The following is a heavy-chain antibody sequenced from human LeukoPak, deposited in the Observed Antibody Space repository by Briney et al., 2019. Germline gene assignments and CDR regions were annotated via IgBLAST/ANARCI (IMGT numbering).Heavy chain of an antibody. CDR2: IYTSGRT. V-gene: IGHV4-61*02. Sequence: SQTLSLTCTVSGGSISSGSYYWSWIRQPAGKGLEWIGRIYTSGRTNYNPSLKSRVTISLDTSKNQFSLKLTSVTAADTAVYYCAGTPYYYGSGSELDYWGQGALVTVSS. J-gene: IGHJ4*02. CDR1: GGSISSGSYY. D-gene: IGHD3-10*01. CDR3: AGTPYYYGSGSELDY.